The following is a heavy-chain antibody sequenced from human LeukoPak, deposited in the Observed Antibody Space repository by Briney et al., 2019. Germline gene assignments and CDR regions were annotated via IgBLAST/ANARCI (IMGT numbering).Heavy chain of an antibody. J-gene: IGHJ3*02. CDR1: GFTFSSYS. Sequence: GGSLRLSCAASGFTFSSYSMNWVRQAPGKGLEWVSYISSSSSTIYYADSVKGRFTISRDNAKNSLYLQMNSLRAEDTAVYYRASTYGVVTRGAFDIWGQGTMVTVSS. CDR3: ASTYGVVTRGAFDI. CDR2: ISSSSSTI. D-gene: IGHD3-3*01. V-gene: IGHV3-48*01.